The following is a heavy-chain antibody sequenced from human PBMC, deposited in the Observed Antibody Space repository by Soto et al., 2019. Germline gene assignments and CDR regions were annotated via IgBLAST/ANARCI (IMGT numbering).Heavy chain of an antibody. Sequence: QVQLQESGPGLVKPSQTLSLTCTVSGGSISSGGYYWSWIRQHPGKGLEWIGYIYYSGSTYYNPSLKSRVTISVDTSKNQFSLKLSSVTAADTAVYYCARVSGGDENYYDSSGYYPLAYFDYWGQGTLVTVSS. J-gene: IGHJ4*02. CDR1: GGSISSGGYY. V-gene: IGHV4-31*03. CDR2: IYYSGST. CDR3: ARVSGGDENYYDSSGYYPLAYFDY. D-gene: IGHD3-22*01.